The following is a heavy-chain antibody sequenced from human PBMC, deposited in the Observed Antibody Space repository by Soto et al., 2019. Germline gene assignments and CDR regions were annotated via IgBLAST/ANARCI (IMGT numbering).Heavy chain of an antibody. J-gene: IGHJ4*02. CDR2: IIPIFDAA. D-gene: IGHD3-10*01. CDR3: ARGAPYNTSPAYYIDY. V-gene: IGHV1-69*01. CDR1: GGTFSSYA. Sequence: QVQLVQSGAEVKKPGSSVKVSCKASGGTFSSYAFSWVRQAPGQGLEWMGAIIPIFDAANYAQKFQGRVTMTADDSASTAYMELTSLSSEDTAVYYCARGAPYNTSPAYYIDYWGQGTLITVSS.